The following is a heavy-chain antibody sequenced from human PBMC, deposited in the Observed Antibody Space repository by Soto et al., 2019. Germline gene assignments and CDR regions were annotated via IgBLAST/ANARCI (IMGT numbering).Heavy chain of an antibody. D-gene: IGHD6-19*01. Sequence: LRLSCAASGFTFSSYAMHWVRQAPGKGLEWVAVISYDGSNKYYADSVKGRFTISRDNSKNTLYLQMNSLRAEDTAVYYCARESVWLAYNWFDPWGQGTLVTVSS. J-gene: IGHJ5*02. V-gene: IGHV3-30-3*01. CDR1: GFTFSSYA. CDR2: ISYDGSNK. CDR3: ARESVWLAYNWFDP.